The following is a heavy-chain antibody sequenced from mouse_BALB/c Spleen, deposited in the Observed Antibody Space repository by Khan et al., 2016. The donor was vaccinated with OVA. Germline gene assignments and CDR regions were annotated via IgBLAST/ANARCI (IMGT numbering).Heavy chain of an antibody. J-gene: IGHJ4*01. Sequence: EVELVESGGDLVQPGGSLKLSCAASGFTFSSYTMSWVRQTPEKRLEWVAFISTGGYSTYYPDTVKGRFTISRDNAKNTLYLQMSSLKSEDTAMYYCTRPSNKEYDDVMDYWGQGTSVTVSA. V-gene: IGHV5-12-2*01. CDR2: ISTGGYST. CDR1: GFTFSSYT. CDR3: TRPSNKEYDDVMDY. D-gene: IGHD2-3*01.